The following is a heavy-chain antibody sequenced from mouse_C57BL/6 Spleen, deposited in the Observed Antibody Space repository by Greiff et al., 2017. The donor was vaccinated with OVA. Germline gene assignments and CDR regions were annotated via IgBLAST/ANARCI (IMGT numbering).Heavy chain of an antibody. Sequence: VQLKQSGPELVKPGASVKISCKASGYSFTGYYMNWVKQSPEKSLEWIGEINPRTGGTTYNQKFKAKATLTVDKSSSTAYMQLKSLTSEDSAVYYCAYGSSLFDYWGQGTTLTVSS. D-gene: IGHD1-1*01. CDR2: INPRTGGT. CDR1: GYSFTGYY. J-gene: IGHJ2*01. CDR3: AYGSSLFDY. V-gene: IGHV1-42*01.